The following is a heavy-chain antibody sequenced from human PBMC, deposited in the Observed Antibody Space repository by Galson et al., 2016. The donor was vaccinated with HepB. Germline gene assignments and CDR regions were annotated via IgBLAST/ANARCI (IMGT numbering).Heavy chain of an antibody. J-gene: IGHJ6*02. CDR1: GFTFRNYW. CDR3: ARGRGVDV. Sequence: SLRLSCAVSGFTFRNYWMSWVCQAPGKGLEWVANIKEDGSEDYYVDAVRGRFTISRDNAKNSLYFQMNSLRGEDTAVYYCARGRGVDVWGQGTTVTVSS. CDR2: IKEDGSED. V-gene: IGHV3-7*03.